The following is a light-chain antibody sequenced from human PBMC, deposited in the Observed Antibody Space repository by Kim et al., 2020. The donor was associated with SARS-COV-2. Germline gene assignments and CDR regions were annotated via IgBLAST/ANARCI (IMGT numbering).Light chain of an antibody. J-gene: IGKJ4*01. CDR2: DAS. V-gene: IGKV1-33*01. CDR1: QDISNY. Sequence: DIQMTQSTSSLSASVGDRVTITCQASQDISNYLNWYQQKPGKAPKLLIYDASNLETGVPSRFSGSGSGTDFTFTISSLQPEDIATYYCQQYDNLQLTFGGGTKVDIK. CDR3: QQYDNLQLT.